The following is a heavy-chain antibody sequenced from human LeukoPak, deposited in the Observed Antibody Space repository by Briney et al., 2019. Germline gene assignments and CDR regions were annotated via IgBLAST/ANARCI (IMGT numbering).Heavy chain of an antibody. CDR1: GGTFSSYA. V-gene: IGHV1-24*01. Sequence: GASVKVSCKASGGTFSSYAISWVRQAPGKGLEWMGGFDPEDGETIYAQKFQGRVTMTEDTSTDTAYMELSSLRSEDTAVYYCAARPAVLLWFGEREWWGQGTLVTVSS. CDR3: AARPAVLLWFGEREW. D-gene: IGHD3-10*01. J-gene: IGHJ4*02. CDR2: FDPEDGET.